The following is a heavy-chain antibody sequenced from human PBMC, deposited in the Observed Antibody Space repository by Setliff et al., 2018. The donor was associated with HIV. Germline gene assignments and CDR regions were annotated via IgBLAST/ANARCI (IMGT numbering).Heavy chain of an antibody. J-gene: IGHJ4*02. CDR3: ARQLSNSLDH. CDR1: GYTFTDYF. V-gene: IGHV1-2*04. D-gene: IGHD1-1*01. Sequence: VASVKVSCKASGYTFTDYFIHWVRQAPGQGLEWMGWISPHNGDRKIPQRFRGWVTMTKDTSISTVYMELSGLTSDDTAVYFCARQLSNSLDHWGQGTPVTVSS. CDR2: ISPHNGDR.